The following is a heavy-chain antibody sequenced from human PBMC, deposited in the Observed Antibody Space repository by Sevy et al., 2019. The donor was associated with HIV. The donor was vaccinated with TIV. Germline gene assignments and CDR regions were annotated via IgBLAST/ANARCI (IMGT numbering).Heavy chain of an antibody. Sequence: GGSLRLSCAASGLTLSTTGMSWVRQAPGKGLEWVAGVTSDGTTYYADSVRDRFTVSRDNSKSTLYHQQSSLRADDTAVFYCAGGDTTMIASLDYWGQGALVTVSS. V-gene: IGHV3-23*01. CDR2: VTSDGTT. D-gene: IGHD3-22*01. CDR1: GLTLSTTG. J-gene: IGHJ4*02. CDR3: AGGDTTMIASLDY.